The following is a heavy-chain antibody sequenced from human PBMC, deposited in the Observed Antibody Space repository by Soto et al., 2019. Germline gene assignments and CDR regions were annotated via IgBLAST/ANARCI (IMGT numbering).Heavy chain of an antibody. J-gene: IGHJ4*02. Sequence: PGGSLRLSCTTSGVAFNNYVLNWVRQPPGKGLEWVSGISGSDDSTYYADSVKGRFTISRDNSQRTLFLQMNSLRPEDTALYYCAFKGTVHSYYWGRGTLVTVSS. CDR1: GVAFNNYV. CDR2: ISGSDDST. CDR3: AFKGTVHSYY. D-gene: IGHD2-21*02. V-gene: IGHV3-23*01.